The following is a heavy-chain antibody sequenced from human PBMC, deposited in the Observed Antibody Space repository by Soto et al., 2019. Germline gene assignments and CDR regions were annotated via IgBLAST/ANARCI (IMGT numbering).Heavy chain of an antibody. CDR1: GFTFSSYA. V-gene: IGHV3-30-3*01. Sequence: QVQLVESGGGVVQPGRSLRLSCAASGFTFSSYAMHWVRQAPGKGLERVAVISYDGSNKYYADSVKGRFTISRDNSKNTLYLQMNSLRAEDTAVYYCARGLNYYDSSGYNRGLDYWGQGTLVTVSS. J-gene: IGHJ4*02. CDR2: ISYDGSNK. CDR3: ARGLNYYDSSGYNRGLDY. D-gene: IGHD3-22*01.